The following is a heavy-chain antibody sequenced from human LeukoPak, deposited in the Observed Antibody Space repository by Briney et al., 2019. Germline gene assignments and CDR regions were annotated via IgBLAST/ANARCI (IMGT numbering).Heavy chain of an antibody. CDR2: ISSSGTTM. Sequence: GGSLRLSCAASGFRFSSYDMNWVRQAPGKGLEWVSYISSSGTTMYYADSVKGRFTISRDNAQNSLYLHMNSLRAEDTAVYYCARDHYYDSTFDYWGQGTLVTVSS. V-gene: IGHV3-48*03. J-gene: IGHJ4*02. CDR3: ARDHYYDSTFDY. D-gene: IGHD3-22*01. CDR1: GFRFSSYD.